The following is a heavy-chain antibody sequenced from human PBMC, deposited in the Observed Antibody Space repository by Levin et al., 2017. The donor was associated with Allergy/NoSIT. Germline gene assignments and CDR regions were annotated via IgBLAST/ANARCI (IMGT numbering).Heavy chain of an antibody. V-gene: IGHV3-7*04. J-gene: IGHJ4*02. CDR2: IKQDGSEK. Sequence: AGGSLRLSCAVSGFTLSSYWMDWVRQTPGKGLEWVANIKQDGSEKYYVDSVKGRFTISRDNAKNSMYLQMTSLRPEDTAVYFCSRSLDYWGQGTLVTVSS. CDR1: GFTLSSYW. CDR3: SRSLDY.